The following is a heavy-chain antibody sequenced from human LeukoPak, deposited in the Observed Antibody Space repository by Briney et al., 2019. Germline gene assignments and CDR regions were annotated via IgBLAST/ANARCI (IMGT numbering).Heavy chain of an antibody. CDR1: GGSISSSSYY. J-gene: IGHJ2*01. D-gene: IGHD3-9*01. CDR3: ARDLGYYDILTVYYKPNWYFDL. V-gene: IGHV4-39*07. Sequence: PSETLSLTCTVSGGSISSSSYYWGWIRQPPGKGLEWIGSIYYSGSTYYNPSLKSRVTISVDTSKNQLSLKLSSVTAADTAVYYCARDLGYYDILTVYYKPNWYFDLWGRGTLVTVSS. CDR2: IYYSGST.